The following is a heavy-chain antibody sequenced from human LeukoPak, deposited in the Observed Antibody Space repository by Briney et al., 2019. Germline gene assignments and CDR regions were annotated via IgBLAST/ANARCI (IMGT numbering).Heavy chain of an antibody. V-gene: IGHV3-53*01. CDR1: GFTLSSYA. CDR2: IYGGGTT. Sequence: GGSLRLSCAASGFTLSSYAMSWVRQAPGKGLEWVSVIYGGGTTYYAGSVKGRFTISRDNSKDTLYLQMSSLRAEDTAVYYCARGSYYMDVWGKGTTVTVSS. CDR3: ARGSYYMDV. J-gene: IGHJ6*03.